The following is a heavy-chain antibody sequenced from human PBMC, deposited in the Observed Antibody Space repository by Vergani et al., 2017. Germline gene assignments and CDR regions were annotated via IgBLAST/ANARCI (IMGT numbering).Heavy chain of an antibody. CDR1: GGSISSGDYY. Sequence: QVQLQESGPGLVKPSQTLSLTCTVSGGSISSGDYYWSWIRQPPGKGLEWIGYIYYSGSTYYNPSLKSRVTISVYTSKNQFSLKLSSVTAADTAVYYCARGKGVVQLWYPSWYFDLWGRGTLVTVSS. CDR2: IYYSGST. J-gene: IGHJ2*01. CDR3: ARGKGVVQLWYPSWYFDL. D-gene: IGHD5-18*01. V-gene: IGHV4-30-4*08.